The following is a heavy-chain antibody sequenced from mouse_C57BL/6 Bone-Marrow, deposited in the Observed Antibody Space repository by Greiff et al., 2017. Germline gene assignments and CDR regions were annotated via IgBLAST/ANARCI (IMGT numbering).Heavy chain of an antibody. Sequence: QVQLQQPGAELVRPGSSVTLSCKASGYTFTSYWMHWVKQRPIQGLEWIGNIDPSDSETHYNQKFKDKAPLTVDKSSSTAYRQLSSLTSEDSAVYYCARGGLRRSWFAYWGQGTLVTVSA. CDR3: ARGGLRRSWFAY. D-gene: IGHD2-4*01. V-gene: IGHV1-52*01. CDR2: IDPSDSET. J-gene: IGHJ3*01. CDR1: GYTFTSYW.